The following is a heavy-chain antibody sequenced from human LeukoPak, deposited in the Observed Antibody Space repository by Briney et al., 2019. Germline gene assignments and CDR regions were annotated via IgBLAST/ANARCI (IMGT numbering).Heavy chain of an antibody. CDR2: IYYSGST. Sequence: SETLSLTCTVSGGSISSSSYYWGWIRQPPGKGLEWIGSIYYSGSTYYNPSLKSRVTISVDTSKNQFSLKLSSVTAADTAVYYCARGRFLDAFDIWGQGTMVTVSS. J-gene: IGHJ3*02. D-gene: IGHD3-3*01. CDR1: GGSISSSSYY. V-gene: IGHV4-39*01. CDR3: ARGRFLDAFDI.